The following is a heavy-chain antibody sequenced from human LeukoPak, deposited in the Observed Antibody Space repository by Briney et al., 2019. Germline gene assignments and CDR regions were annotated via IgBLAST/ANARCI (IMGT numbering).Heavy chain of an antibody. J-gene: IGHJ4*02. CDR2: IYHSGST. Sequence: PSETLSLTCAVSGGSISSGGYSWSWIRQPPGKGLEWIGYIYHSGSTYYNPSLKSRVTISVDRSKNQFSLKLSSVNAADTAVYYCARGSRQWELPYFDYWGQGTLVTVSS. D-gene: IGHD1-26*01. CDR3: ARGSRQWELPYFDY. CDR1: GGSISSGGYS. V-gene: IGHV4-30-2*01.